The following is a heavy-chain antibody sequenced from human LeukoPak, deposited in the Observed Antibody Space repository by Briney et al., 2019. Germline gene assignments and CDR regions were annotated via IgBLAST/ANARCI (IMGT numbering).Heavy chain of an antibody. D-gene: IGHD3-22*01. J-gene: IGHJ3*02. CDR1: GYSFTSYW. Sequence: GESLKISCKGSGYSFTSYWIGWVRQLPGEGLEWMGIVHPVDSDTRYSPSFQGQVTISADKSISTAYLQWSSLKASDTAMYYCARRGYYDSSRAFDIWGQRTIVTVSS. CDR2: VHPVDSDT. V-gene: IGHV5-51*01. CDR3: ARRGYYDSSRAFDI.